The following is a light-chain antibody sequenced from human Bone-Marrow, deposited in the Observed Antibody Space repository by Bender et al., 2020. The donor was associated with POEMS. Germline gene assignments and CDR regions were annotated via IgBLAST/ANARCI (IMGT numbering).Light chain of an antibody. CDR2: QDT. Sequence: SYELTQPPSVSVSPGQTATITCSGEKLGEEYACWYQQKPGQSPVVVIYQDTKRPSGIPERFSGSTSGNTASLTISGTQTMDEASYCCQSWGSNTAVFGGRTKLTVL. CDR3: QSWGSNTAV. V-gene: IGLV3-1*01. J-gene: IGLJ2*01. CDR1: KLGEEY.